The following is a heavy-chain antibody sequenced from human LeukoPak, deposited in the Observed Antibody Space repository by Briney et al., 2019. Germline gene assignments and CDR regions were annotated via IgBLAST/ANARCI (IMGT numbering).Heavy chain of an antibody. CDR2: INHSGST. Sequence: SETLSLTCAVYGGSFSDYYWSWIRQPPGKGLEWIGEINHSGSTNHNPSLMSRVTISVDTSKNQFSLKLSSVTAADTAVYYCARANRKSYGSGSYSFVYYYYMDVWDKGSTVTVSS. D-gene: IGHD3-10*01. CDR3: ARANRKSYGSGSYSFVYYYYMDV. J-gene: IGHJ6*03. CDR1: GGSFSDYY. V-gene: IGHV4-34*01.